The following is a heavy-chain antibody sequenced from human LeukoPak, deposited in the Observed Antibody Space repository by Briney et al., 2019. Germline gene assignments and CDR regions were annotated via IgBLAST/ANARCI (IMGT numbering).Heavy chain of an antibody. J-gene: IGHJ4*02. CDR2: TYSGGGT. D-gene: IGHD2-2*01. CDR1: GFTVSSYY. Sequence: PGGSLRLSCAASGFTVSSYYMSWVRQAPGKGLEWVSSTYSGGGTYYADSVKGRFTISRDNSKNTLFLQVNSLRAEDTAVYYCARAAIPTAPFDHWGQGTLVTVSS. V-gene: IGHV3-66*01. CDR3: ARAAIPTAPFDH.